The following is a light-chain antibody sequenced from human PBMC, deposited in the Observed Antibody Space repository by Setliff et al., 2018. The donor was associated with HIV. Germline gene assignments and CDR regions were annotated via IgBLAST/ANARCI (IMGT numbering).Light chain of an antibody. V-gene: IGLV1-40*01. CDR2: GNN. Sequence: SVLTQPPSVSGAPGQRVTISCTGSSSNIGAHYDVHWYQQLPGTAPKLLIYGNNNRPSGVPDRFSGSKSGTSASLAITGLQAEDEADYYCQSYDSSLSGYVFGTGTKV. CDR1: SSNIGAHYD. J-gene: IGLJ1*01. CDR3: QSYDSSLSGYV.